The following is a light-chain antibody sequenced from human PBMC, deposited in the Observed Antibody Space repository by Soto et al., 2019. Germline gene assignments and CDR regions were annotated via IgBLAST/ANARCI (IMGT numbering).Light chain of an antibody. Sequence: LMFAQSAGSLYFGGRRIINQNCTASQHVSSSYLAWYQQKPGQAPRLLIYGASSRATGIPERFSGSGSGTDLPLTISRLEPEHFAAYYCQQYGSTFWTFGQGTKVDIK. J-gene: IGKJ1*01. CDR1: QHVSSSY. V-gene: IGKV3-20*01. CDR3: QQYGSTFWT. CDR2: GAS.